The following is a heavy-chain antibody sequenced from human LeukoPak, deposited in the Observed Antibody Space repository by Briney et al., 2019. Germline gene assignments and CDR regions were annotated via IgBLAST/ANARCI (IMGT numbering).Heavy chain of an antibody. CDR1: GFTFSTFA. J-gene: IGHJ5*02. Sequence: GGSLRLSCAASGFTFSTFAMIWVRQPPGKGLEWVSSIFPSGGEIHYADSVRGRFTISRDNSKSTLSLQMNSLRAEDTAVYYCARDPSSGWYLKGWFDPWGQGTLVTVSS. D-gene: IGHD6-19*01. CDR3: ARDPSSGWYLKGWFDP. V-gene: IGHV3-23*01. CDR2: IFPSGGEI.